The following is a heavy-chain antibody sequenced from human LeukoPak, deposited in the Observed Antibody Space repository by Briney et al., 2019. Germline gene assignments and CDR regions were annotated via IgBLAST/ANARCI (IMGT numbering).Heavy chain of an antibody. CDR3: ARGRYYDFWSGSPYYYYYGMDV. D-gene: IGHD3-3*01. V-gene: IGHV1-46*01. CDR1: GYTFTSYY. Sequence: ASVKVSCKASGYTFTSYYMHWVRQAPGQGLEWMGIINPSGGSTNYAQKFQGRVTITADESTSTAYMELSSLRSEDTAVYYCARGRYYDFWSGSPYYYYYGMDVWGQGTTVTVSS. J-gene: IGHJ6*02. CDR2: INPSGGST.